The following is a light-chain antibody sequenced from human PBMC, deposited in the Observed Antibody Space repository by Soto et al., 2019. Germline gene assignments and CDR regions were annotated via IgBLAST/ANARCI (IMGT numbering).Light chain of an antibody. Sequence: EIVMTQSPATLSVSPGERATLSCRASQSVSSNLAWYQQKPGQAPRLLIYGASTRATGIPARFSGSGSGTEFTLTISSLQSGDFAVYYCQQYNNWPYTFGQGTKLGIK. CDR2: GAS. CDR3: QQYNNWPYT. CDR1: QSVSSN. J-gene: IGKJ2*01. V-gene: IGKV3-15*01.